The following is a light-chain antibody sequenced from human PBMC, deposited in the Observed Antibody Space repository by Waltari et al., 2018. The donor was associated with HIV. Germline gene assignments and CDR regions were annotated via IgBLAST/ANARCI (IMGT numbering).Light chain of an antibody. CDR2: GAS. CDR1: QSVSSN. Sequence: EIVMTQSQATLSESLGERATPSCRASQSVSSNLAWYEQKPGQTPRLLIYGASTRATGIPARFSVSGSGTEFTLTISSLQSEDFAVYYCQHYNNWLLTFGPGTKVDIK. J-gene: IGKJ3*01. V-gene: IGKV3-15*01. CDR3: QHYNNWLLT.